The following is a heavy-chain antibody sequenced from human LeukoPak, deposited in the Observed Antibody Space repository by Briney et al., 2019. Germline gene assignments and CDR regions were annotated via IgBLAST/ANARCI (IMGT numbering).Heavy chain of an antibody. Sequence: GGFLRLSCAASGFTFDDYGMSWVRQAPGKGLEWVSGINWTGGSTGYADSVKGRFTISRDNAKNSLYLQMNSLRAEDTAVYYCARDYDGVRGHWWGQGTLVTVSS. V-gene: IGHV3-20*04. CDR1: GFTFDDYG. J-gene: IGHJ4*02. CDR2: INWTGGST. CDR3: ARDYDGVRGHW. D-gene: IGHD2-8*01.